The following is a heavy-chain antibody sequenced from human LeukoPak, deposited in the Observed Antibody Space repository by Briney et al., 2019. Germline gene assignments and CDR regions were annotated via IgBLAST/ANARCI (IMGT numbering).Heavy chain of an antibody. Sequence: PGGSLRLSCEVSGFAFSTYAFHWVRQAPGEGLQWVALISYDGSDKYYADSVKGRFTISRDNSKNTLYLQMNSLRAEDTAVYYCAREGYEYSIAVAGGFDWFDPWGQGTLVTVSS. CDR2: ISYDGSDK. CDR3: AREGYEYSIAVAGGFDWFDP. CDR1: GFAFSTYA. V-gene: IGHV3-30*01. J-gene: IGHJ5*02. D-gene: IGHD6-19*01.